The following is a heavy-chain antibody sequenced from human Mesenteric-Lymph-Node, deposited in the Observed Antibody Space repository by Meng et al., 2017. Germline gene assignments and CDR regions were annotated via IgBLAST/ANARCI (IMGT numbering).Heavy chain of an antibody. CDR1: GGTFSSYA. Sequence: ASLMISCKASGGTFSSYAISRVRQHPGQGLGWRGWIIAYNGNTKYAQKLQGRVTMTTDTSTSTAYMELRSLRSDDTAVYYCARDLGYGDYVGAFDIWGQGTMVTVSS. D-gene: IGHD4-17*01. CDR2: IIAYNGNT. V-gene: IGHV1-18*01. J-gene: IGHJ3*02. CDR3: ARDLGYGDYVGAFDI.